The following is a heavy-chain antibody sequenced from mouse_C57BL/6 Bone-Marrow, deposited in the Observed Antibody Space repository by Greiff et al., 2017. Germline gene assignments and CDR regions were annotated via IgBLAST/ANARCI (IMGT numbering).Heavy chain of an antibody. CDR3: ASGGYFDY. V-gene: IGHV5-4*03. CDR1: GFTFSSYA. D-gene: IGHD1-1*02. Sequence: EVKVVESGGGLVKPGGSLKLSCAASGFTFSSYAMSWVRETPEKRLEWVATISDGGSYTYYPDNVKGRFTISRDNAKNNMYLQMSHLKSEDTAMYYCASGGYFDYWGQGTTLTVSS. J-gene: IGHJ2*01. CDR2: ISDGGSYT.